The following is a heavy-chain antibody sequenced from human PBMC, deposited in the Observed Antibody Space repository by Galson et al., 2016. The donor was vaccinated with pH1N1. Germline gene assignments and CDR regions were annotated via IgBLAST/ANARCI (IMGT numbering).Heavy chain of an antibody. D-gene: IGHD5-24*01. Sequence: SETLSLTCTVSGYSISSGYYWGWIRQPPGKGLEWIGYLYSSGTTTYNPSVASRVSISVDTPKNQFSLNLDFVTAADTAIYYCARHLHVSGFKAIDSWGQGILVTVSS. CDR2: LYSSGTT. CDR1: GYSISSGYY. V-gene: IGHV4-38-2*02. J-gene: IGHJ4*02. CDR3: ARHLHVSGFKAIDS.